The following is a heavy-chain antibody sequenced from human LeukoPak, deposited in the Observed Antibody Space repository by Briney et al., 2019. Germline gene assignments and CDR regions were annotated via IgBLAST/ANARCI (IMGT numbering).Heavy chain of an antibody. D-gene: IGHD1-26*01. CDR3: ARVPRCGTLHAFDI. V-gene: IGHV3-30*02. Sequence: GGSLRLSCAASGFTFSSYGMQWVRQAPGKGLEWVAFVRYDGSNKYYADSVKGRFTISIDNSKNTLYLQMNSLRAEDTAVYYCARVPRCGTLHAFDIWGQGTMVTVSS. CDR1: GFTFSSYG. CDR2: VRYDGSNK. J-gene: IGHJ3*02.